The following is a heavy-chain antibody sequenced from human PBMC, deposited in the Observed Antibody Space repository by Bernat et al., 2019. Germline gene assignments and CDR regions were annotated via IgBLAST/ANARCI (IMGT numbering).Heavy chain of an antibody. D-gene: IGHD3-9*01. CDR2: IYYSGST. V-gene: IGHV4-39*01. CDR3: ARHSFDILTGYLFDY. Sequence: QLQLQESGPGLAKPSETLSLTCTVSGGSISSSSYYWGWIRQPPGKGLEWIGSIYYSGSTYYNPSLKSRVTISVDTSKNQFSLKLSSVTAADTAVYYCARHSFDILTGYLFDYWGQGTLVTVSS. CDR1: GGSISSSSYY. J-gene: IGHJ4*02.